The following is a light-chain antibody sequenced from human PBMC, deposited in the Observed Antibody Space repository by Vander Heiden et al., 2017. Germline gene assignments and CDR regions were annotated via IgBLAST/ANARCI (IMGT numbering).Light chain of an antibody. CDR1: QSVSSY. J-gene: IGKJ4*01. Sequence: EIVLTQSPATLYLSPRQRATLSCRASQSVSSYLAWYQQKPGQAPRLLIYDASNRATGIPARFSGSGSGTDFTLTISSLEPEDFAVYYCQQRSNWLTFGGGTKVEIK. CDR3: QQRSNWLT. V-gene: IGKV3-11*01. CDR2: DAS.